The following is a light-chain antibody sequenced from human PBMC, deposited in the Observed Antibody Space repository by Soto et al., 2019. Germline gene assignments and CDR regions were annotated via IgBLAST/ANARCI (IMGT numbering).Light chain of an antibody. J-gene: IGLJ3*02. CDR1: KLGDKY. Sequence: SNELTQPPSVSVSPGQTASIPCSGDKLGDKYACWYQQKPGQSPVLVVYQDNKRPSGIPERFSGSNSGNTATLTISGTQAMDEADYYCQAWVGSTGVVFGGGTKVTVL. V-gene: IGLV3-1*01. CDR3: QAWVGSTGVV. CDR2: QDN.